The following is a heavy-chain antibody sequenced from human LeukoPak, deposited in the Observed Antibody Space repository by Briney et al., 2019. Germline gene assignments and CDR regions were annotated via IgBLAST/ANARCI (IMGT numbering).Heavy chain of an antibody. CDR1: GFIFSTSW. CDR3: ARGRGVY. CDR2: IKQDGSEK. J-gene: IGHJ4*02. D-gene: IGHD3-10*01. V-gene: IGHV3-7*01. Sequence: GGSLILSCAASGFIFSTSWMSWVRQAPGKGLEWVANIKQDGSEKSYVDSVKGRFTISRDNAKNSLYLQMNSLRAADTAVYYCARGRGVYWRQGTLVTVSS.